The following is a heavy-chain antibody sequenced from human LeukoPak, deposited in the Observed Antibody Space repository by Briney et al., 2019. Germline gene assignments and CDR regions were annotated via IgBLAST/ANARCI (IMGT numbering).Heavy chain of an antibody. CDR1: GFTFDDYA. J-gene: IGHJ4*02. V-gene: IGHV3-43*02. Sequence: GGSLRLSCAASGFTFDDYAMHWVRQAPGKGREGFSLISGDGGSTYYADSVKGRFTISRDNSKNSLYLQMNSLRTEDTALYYCAKVSSGWYQPFDYWGQGTLVTVSS. D-gene: IGHD6-19*01. CDR2: ISGDGGST. CDR3: AKVSSGWYQPFDY.